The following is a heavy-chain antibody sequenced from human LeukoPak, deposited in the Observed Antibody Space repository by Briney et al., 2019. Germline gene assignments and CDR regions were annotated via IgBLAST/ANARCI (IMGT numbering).Heavy chain of an antibody. Sequence: GGSLRLSCAASGFTFSSYAMSWVRQAPGKGLEWVSAISGSGGSTYYADSVKGRFTISRDNSKNTLYLQMNGLRAEDTAVYYCAKGQLYMEWSDHFDYWGQGTLVTVSS. J-gene: IGHJ4*02. CDR3: AKGQLYMEWSDHFDY. D-gene: IGHD3-3*01. CDR1: GFTFSSYA. CDR2: ISGSGGST. V-gene: IGHV3-23*01.